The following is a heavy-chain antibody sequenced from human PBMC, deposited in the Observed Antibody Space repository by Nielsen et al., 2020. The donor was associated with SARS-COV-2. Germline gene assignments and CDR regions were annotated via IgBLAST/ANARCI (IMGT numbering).Heavy chain of an antibody. J-gene: IGHJ4*02. V-gene: IGHV4-61*01. CDR3: VKIDMATISVDY. CDR2: IFYRGNT. CDR1: GGSISTGSQY. D-gene: IGHD5-24*01. Sequence: SETLSLTCIVSGGSISTGSQYWSWIRQSPGKGLEWIGYIFYRGNTNYNPSLKSRVTISVDTSKNQFSLKVNSVTAADTAVYYCVKIDMATISVDYLGRGTLVTVSA.